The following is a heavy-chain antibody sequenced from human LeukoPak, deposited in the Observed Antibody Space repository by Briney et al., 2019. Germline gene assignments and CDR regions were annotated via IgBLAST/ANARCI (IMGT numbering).Heavy chain of an antibody. CDR3: ARAQSNTYYDILTGYYHDY. Sequence: GGSLRLSCAASGFTFSSYSMNWVRQAPGKGLEWVSYISSSSSTIYYADSVKGRFTISRDNAKNSLYLQMNSLRAEDTARYYCARAQSNTYYDILTGYYHDYWGQGTLVTVSS. CDR1: GFTFSSYS. D-gene: IGHD3-9*01. CDR2: ISSSSSTI. J-gene: IGHJ4*02. V-gene: IGHV3-48*04.